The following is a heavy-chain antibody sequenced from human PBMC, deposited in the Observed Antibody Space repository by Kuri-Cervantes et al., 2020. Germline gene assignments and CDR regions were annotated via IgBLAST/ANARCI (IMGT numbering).Heavy chain of an antibody. Sequence: GESLKISCAASGFTASDYYMDWVRQAPGKGLEWVSYISSSGSTIYYADSVEGRFTISRDNAKNSLYLQMNSLRAEDTAVYYCAREGYCRGGNCYPSYWYFDLWGRGTLVTVSS. D-gene: IGHD2-15*01. CDR3: AREGYCRGGNCYPSYWYFDL. CDR1: GFTASDYY. J-gene: IGHJ2*01. V-gene: IGHV3-11*04. CDR2: ISSSGSTI.